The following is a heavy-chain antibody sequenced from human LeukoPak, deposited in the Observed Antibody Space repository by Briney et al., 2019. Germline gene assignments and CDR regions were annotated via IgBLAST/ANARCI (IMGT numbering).Heavy chain of an antibody. V-gene: IGHV3-64*01. J-gene: IGHJ1*01. CDR2: ISKNGRNT. D-gene: IGHD6-19*01. CDR1: GFTLSSYS. CDR3: ARVDSGSACAS. Sequence: GGSLRLSCAASGFTLSSYSMHWVRQAPGKGLEFVPAISKNGRNTYYGNSMKGRFTISRDISKNTLYLQMGSLRPEDMAVYYCARVDSGSACASWGQGILVTVSS.